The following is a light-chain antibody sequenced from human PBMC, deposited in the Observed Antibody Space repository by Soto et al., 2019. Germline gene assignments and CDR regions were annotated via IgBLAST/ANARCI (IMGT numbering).Light chain of an antibody. CDR1: SSDVVGYNY. CDR2: DVS. Sequence: QSVLTQPASVSGSPGQSITISCTGTSSDVVGYNYVSWYQQHPGKAPKLMIYDVSNRPSGVSNRFSGSKSGNTASLTISGLQAEDEADYYCSSYTSSSTLYYVFGTGTKVTVL. CDR3: SSYTSSSTLYYV. V-gene: IGLV2-14*01. J-gene: IGLJ1*01.